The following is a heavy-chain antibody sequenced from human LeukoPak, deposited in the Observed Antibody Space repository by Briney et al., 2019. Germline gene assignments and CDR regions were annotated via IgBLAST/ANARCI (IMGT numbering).Heavy chain of an antibody. CDR2: LSGSGRSI. D-gene: IGHD4-17*01. V-gene: IGHV3-23*01. CDR1: GFTFSSYA. J-gene: IGHJ4*02. CDR3: AKSTTTVTPYYFDY. Sequence: GESLRLSCAASGFTFSSYAMSWVRQAPGKGLEWVSALSGSGRSIYYADSVKGRFTISRDNSKNTLYLQMNSLRAEDTAVYYCAKSTTTVTPYYFDYWGQGNLVTVSS.